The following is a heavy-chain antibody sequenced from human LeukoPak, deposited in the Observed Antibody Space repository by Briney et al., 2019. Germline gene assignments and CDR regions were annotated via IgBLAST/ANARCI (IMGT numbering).Heavy chain of an antibody. D-gene: IGHD1-20*01. Sequence: KISCKASGGTFSSYAISWVRQAPGQGLEWMGGIIPIFGTANYAQKFQGRVTITADESTSTAYMELSSLRSEDTAVYYCARAEIWGITGTPRWDYWGQGTLVTVSS. CDR3: ARAEIWGITGTPRWDY. V-gene: IGHV1-69*01. J-gene: IGHJ4*02. CDR1: GGTFSSYA. CDR2: IIPIFGTA.